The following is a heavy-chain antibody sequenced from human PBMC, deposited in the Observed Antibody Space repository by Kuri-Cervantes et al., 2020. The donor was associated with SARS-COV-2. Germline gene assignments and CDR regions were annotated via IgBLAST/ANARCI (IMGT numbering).Heavy chain of an antibody. V-gene: IGHV1-69*01. Sequence: SVTVSCKASGGTFSSYAISWVRQAPGQGLEWMGGINPSFGTANYAQKFQGRVTITADESTSTAYMELSSLRSEDTAVYYCAREAGGYHGYYYGMDVWGQGTTVTVSS. CDR2: INPSFGTA. CDR3: AREAGGYHGYYYGMDV. CDR1: GGTFSSYA. J-gene: IGHJ6*02. D-gene: IGHD5-18*01.